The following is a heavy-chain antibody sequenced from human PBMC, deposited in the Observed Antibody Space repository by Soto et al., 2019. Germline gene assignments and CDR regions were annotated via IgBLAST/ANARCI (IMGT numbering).Heavy chain of an antibody. J-gene: IGHJ6*02. Sequence: EVQLLESGGGLVQPGGSLRLSCAASGFTFSSYAMSWVRQAPGKGLEGVSAISGSGGSTYYADSVKGRFTISRDNSKNTLYLQMNSPRAEDTAVYYCASAAREYYYYGMDVWGQGTTVTVSS. CDR3: ASAAREYYYYGMDV. CDR2: ISGSGGST. V-gene: IGHV3-23*01. CDR1: GFTFSSYA.